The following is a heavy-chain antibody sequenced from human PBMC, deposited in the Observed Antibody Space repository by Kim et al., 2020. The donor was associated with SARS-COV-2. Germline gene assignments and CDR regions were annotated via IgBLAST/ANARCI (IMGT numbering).Heavy chain of an antibody. CDR1: GFTFSSRA. J-gene: IGHJ4*02. CDR2: VNNGGNA. CDR3: AKDHPSSGWTAFDS. D-gene: IGHD6-19*01. V-gene: IGHV3-23*01. Sequence: GGPLRLSCAASGFTFSSRAMSWVRQAPGKGPEWVASVNNGGNAYYADSVKGRFTVSRDITRDTLYLQMNSLRAEDTALYFCAKDHPSSGWTAFDSWGQGTLVTVSS.